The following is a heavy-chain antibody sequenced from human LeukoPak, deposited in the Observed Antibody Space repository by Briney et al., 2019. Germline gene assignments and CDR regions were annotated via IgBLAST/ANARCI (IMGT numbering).Heavy chain of an antibody. CDR1: GGSISSSNW. J-gene: IGHJ5*02. Sequence: SGTLSLTCAVSGGSISSSNWWSWVRQPPGKGLEWIGEIYHSGSTNYNPSLKSRVTISVDTSKNQFSLKVSSVSAADTAVYYCARAYSSSWYWNWFDPWGQGTLVTVSS. D-gene: IGHD6-13*01. CDR3: ARAYSSSWYWNWFDP. V-gene: IGHV4-4*02. CDR2: IYHSGST.